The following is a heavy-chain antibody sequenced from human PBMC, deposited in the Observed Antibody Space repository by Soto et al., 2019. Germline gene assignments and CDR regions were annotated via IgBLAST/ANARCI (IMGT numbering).Heavy chain of an antibody. CDR3: ARDGPLTRGTYYYYGMDV. J-gene: IGHJ6*02. V-gene: IGHV3-11*06. CDR2: ISSSSSYT. Sequence: GGSLRLSCAAFGFTFSDYYMSWIRQAPGKGLEWVSYISSSSSYTNYADSVKGRFTISRDNAKNSLYLQMNSLRAEDTAVYYCARDGPLTRGTYYYYGMDVWGQGTTVTVSS. CDR1: GFTFSDYY.